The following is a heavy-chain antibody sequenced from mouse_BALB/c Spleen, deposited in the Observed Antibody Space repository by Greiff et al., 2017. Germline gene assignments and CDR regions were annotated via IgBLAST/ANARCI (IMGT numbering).Heavy chain of an antibody. D-gene: IGHD2-14*01. CDR2: ISYSGST. V-gene: IGHV3-8*02. CDR1: GDSITSGY. Sequence: EVMLVESGPSLVKPSQTLSLTCSVTGDSITSGYWNWIRKFPGNKLEYMGYISYSGSTYYNPSLKSRISITRDTSKNQYYLQLNSVTTEDTATYYCAPSYYRYDEAWFAYWGQGTLVTVSA. CDR3: APSYYRYDEAWFAY. J-gene: IGHJ3*01.